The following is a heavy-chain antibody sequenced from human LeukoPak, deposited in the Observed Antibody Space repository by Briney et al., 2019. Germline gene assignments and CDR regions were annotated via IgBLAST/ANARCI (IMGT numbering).Heavy chain of an antibody. CDR2: IYSGGST. Sequence: HAGGSLRLSCAASGFTFGSNYMSWVRQAPGKGLEWVSVIYSGGSTYYADSVKGRFTISRDNSKNTLYLQMNSLRAEYTAVYYCAREAVTRNYFDYWGQGTLVTVSS. D-gene: IGHD4-17*01. V-gene: IGHV3-53*01. CDR1: GFTFGSNY. J-gene: IGHJ4*02. CDR3: AREAVTRNYFDY.